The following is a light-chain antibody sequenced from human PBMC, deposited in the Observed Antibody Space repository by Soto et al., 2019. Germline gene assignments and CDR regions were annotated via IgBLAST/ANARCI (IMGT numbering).Light chain of an antibody. V-gene: IGLV2-14*01. J-gene: IGLJ1*01. CDR3: SSYTSSRTPFYV. CDR1: SSDVGGYNY. Sequence: QSALTQPASVSGSPGQSITISCTGTSSDVGGYNYVSWYQQHPGKAPKLMIYEVSNRPSGVSNRFSGSKSGNTAPLTISGLQAEDEADYYCSSYTSSRTPFYVLGTGTKAIVL. CDR2: EVS.